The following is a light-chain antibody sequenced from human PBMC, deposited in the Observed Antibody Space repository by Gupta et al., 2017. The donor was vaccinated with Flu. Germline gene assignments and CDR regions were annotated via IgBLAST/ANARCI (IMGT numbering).Light chain of an antibody. CDR3: QQNYDTHSLT. CDR2: AVS. V-gene: IGKV1-39*01. Sequence: SSLSASVGDTVTITCRTSQTISSYLNWYQQRPGRAPKLLIYAVSDLQSGVPSRFRGSGYGTEFTLSITGLQPEDFATYYCQQNYDTHSLTFGQGTRLEI. J-gene: IGKJ5*01. CDR1: QTISSY.